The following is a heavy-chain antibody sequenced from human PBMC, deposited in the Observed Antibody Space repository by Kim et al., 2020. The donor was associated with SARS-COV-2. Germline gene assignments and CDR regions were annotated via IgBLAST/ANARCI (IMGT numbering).Heavy chain of an antibody. V-gene: IGHV4-59*01. J-gene: IGHJ6*03. Sequence: SLKSRVTISVDTSKNQFSLKLSSVTAADTAVYYCARAVTTYYYYYYMDVWGKGTTVTVSS. CDR3: ARAVTTYYYYYYMDV. D-gene: IGHD4-4*01.